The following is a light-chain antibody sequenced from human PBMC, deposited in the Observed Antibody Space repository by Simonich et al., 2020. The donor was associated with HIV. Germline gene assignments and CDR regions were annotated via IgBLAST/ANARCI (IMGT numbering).Light chain of an antibody. CDR1: SSGVGGYNY. CDR2: DVS. Sequence: QSALTQPASVSGSPGQSITLSCTGTSSGVGGYNYVSWYQQHPGKAPKLMIYDVSKRPSGVFNRFSGSKSGNTASLTISGLQAEDEADYYCSSYTSSSTWVFGGGTKLTVL. J-gene: IGLJ3*02. CDR3: SSYTSSSTWV. V-gene: IGLV2-14*01.